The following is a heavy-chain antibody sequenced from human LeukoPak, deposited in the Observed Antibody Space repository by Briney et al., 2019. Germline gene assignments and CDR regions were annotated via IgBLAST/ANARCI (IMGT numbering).Heavy chain of an antibody. Sequence: ASVKVSCKASGYTFTSYGISWVRQAPGQGLEWMGWISAYNGNTNYAQKLQGRVTMTTDTSTSTAYMELRSLRSDDTAVYYCARDVYYDILTGYYGLPEAYYFDYWGQGTLVTVSS. J-gene: IGHJ4*02. CDR1: GYTFTSYG. D-gene: IGHD3-9*01. CDR2: ISAYNGNT. CDR3: ARDVYYDILTGYYGLPEAYYFDY. V-gene: IGHV1-18*01.